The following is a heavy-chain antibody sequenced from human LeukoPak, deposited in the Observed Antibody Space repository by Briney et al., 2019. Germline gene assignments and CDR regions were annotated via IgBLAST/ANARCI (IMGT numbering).Heavy chain of an antibody. D-gene: IGHD6-19*01. V-gene: IGHV3-53*01. Sequence: PGGSLRLSCAASGFTVSSNYMSWVRQAPGKGLEWVSVIYSGGSTYYADSVKGRFTISRDNSKNTLYLQMNSLRAEDTAVYYCARVYSSGWSYYYYCMDVWGKGTTVTVSS. CDR1: GFTVSSNY. J-gene: IGHJ6*03. CDR3: ARVYSSGWSYYYYCMDV. CDR2: IYSGGST.